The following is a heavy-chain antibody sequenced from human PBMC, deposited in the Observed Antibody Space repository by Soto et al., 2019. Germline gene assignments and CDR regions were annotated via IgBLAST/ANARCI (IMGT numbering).Heavy chain of an antibody. CDR2: IKQDGSEK. CDR1: GFTFSSYW. V-gene: IGHV3-7*03. D-gene: IGHD3-3*01. CDR3: VKWSGYYRSPYYYYGMDV. Sequence: MRLSCAAYGFTFSSYWMSWVRQAPGKGLEWVANIKQDGSEKYYVDSVKGRFTISRDNAKNSLYLQMNSLRAEDTAVYYCVKWSGYYRSPYYYYGMDVWGQGTTVTVSS. J-gene: IGHJ6*02.